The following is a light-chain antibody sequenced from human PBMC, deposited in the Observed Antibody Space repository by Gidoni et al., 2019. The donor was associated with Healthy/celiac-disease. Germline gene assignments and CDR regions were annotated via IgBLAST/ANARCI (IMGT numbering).Light chain of an antibody. J-gene: IGLJ2*01. Sequence: SYVLTQPPSVSVAPGQTARITCGGTNMGSKSVHWDQQKPGQAPVLVVYDDSDRPSGIPERFSVSNSGNTATLTLSRVEAGDEADYYCQVWDSSSDHVVFGGGTKLTVL. CDR3: QVWDSSSDHVV. CDR1: NMGSKS. CDR2: DDS. V-gene: IGLV3-21*02.